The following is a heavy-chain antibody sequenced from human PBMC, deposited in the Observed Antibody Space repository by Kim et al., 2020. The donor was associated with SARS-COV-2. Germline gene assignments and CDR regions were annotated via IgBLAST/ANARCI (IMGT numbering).Heavy chain of an antibody. CDR1: GLTFSNAW. Sequence: GGSLRLSCAVSGLTFSNAWVSWVRQAPGKGLEWVGRIKGKADGGATEYTAPVKGKFTISRDDSQSSVFLQMNSLSTEDTAVYYCATARSGYFYWGQGTLVTVSS. CDR2: IKGKADGGAT. V-gene: IGHV3-15*01. J-gene: IGHJ4*02. D-gene: IGHD3-3*01. CDR3: ATARSGYFY.